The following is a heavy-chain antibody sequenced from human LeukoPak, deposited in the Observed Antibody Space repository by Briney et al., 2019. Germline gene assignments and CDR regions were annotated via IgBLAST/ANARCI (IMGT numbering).Heavy chain of an antibody. CDR1: GGSISSGGYS. CDR2: IYHSGST. D-gene: IGHD2-2*01. Sequence: SQTLSLTCAVSGGSISSGGYSWSWIRRPPGKGLEWIGYIYHSGSTYYNPSLKSRVTISLDTSKNQFSLKLSSVTAADTAVYYCATAGGFLPAAMGWFDPWGQGTLVTVSS. V-gene: IGHV4-30-2*05. J-gene: IGHJ5*02. CDR3: ATAGGFLPAAMGWFDP.